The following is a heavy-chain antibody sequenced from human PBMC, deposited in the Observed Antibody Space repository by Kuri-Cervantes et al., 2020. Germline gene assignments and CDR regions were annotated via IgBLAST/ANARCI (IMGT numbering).Heavy chain of an antibody. D-gene: IGHD6-19*01. CDR2: INHSGST. CDR3: ARAFGGSSGWLDY. CDR1: GGSFSDYY. V-gene: IGHV4-34*01. Sequence: SETLSLTCAVYGGSFSDYYWSWIRQPPGMGLEWIGEINHSGSTSYNPSLKSRVTLSVDTSKNQFSLKLSSVTAADTAVYYCARAFGGSSGWLDYWGQGTLVTVSS. J-gene: IGHJ4*02.